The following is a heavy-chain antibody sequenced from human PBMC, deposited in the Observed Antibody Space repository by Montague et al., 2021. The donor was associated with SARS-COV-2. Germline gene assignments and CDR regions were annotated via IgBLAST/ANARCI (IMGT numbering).Heavy chain of an antibody. D-gene: IGHD4-11*01. V-gene: IGHV4-39*01. CDR2: IYYSGST. CDR3: ARHASYDYSKDLYYYYYYGMDV. J-gene: IGHJ6*02. Sequence: SETLSLTCTVSGGSISSSSYYWGWIRQPPGKGLEWIGSIYYSGSTYYXXXLKGRVTISVDTSKNQFSLKLSSVTAADTAVYYCARHASYDYSKDLYYYYYYGMDVWGQGTTVTASS. CDR1: GGSISSSSYY.